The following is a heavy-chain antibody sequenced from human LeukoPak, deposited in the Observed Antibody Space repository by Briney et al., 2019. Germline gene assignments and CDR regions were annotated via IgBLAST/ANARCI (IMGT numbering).Heavy chain of an antibody. CDR1: GGSLSGNY. Sequence: ETLSLTCAVHGGSLSGNYWSWIRQPPGKGLQWIGQGTHDGVTTYNPPLKSRVTISVDTPRNQVSLKVTSLTAADTAVYYCARGLNILDYWGQGTLVTVSS. CDR3: ARGLNILDY. J-gene: IGHJ4*02. CDR2: GTHDGVT. V-gene: IGHV4-34*01.